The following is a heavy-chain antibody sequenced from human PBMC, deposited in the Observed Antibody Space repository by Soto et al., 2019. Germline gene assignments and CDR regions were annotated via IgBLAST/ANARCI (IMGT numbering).Heavy chain of an antibody. CDR3: AHIVVAGLGYYFDY. Sequence: QITLKESGPTLVKPTQTLTLTCTFSGFSLSSTRMAVGWIRQPPGKALEWLALIYWDDDKRYSPFLKSRLTIPTDTSKTQVVLTSSNMDPVDTGRYYCAHIVVAGLGYYFDYWGQGTLVTVSS. J-gene: IGHJ4*02. CDR2: IYWDDDK. V-gene: IGHV2-5*02. CDR1: GFSLSSTRMA. D-gene: IGHD6-19*01.